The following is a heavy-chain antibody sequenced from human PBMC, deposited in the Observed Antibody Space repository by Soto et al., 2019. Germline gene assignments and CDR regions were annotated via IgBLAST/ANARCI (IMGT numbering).Heavy chain of an antibody. D-gene: IGHD3-3*01. CDR2: INPNSGNT. CDR1: GYTFTNYG. Sequence: GTSVKVSCKASGYTFTNYGISWVRQAPGQGLEGMGWINPNSGNTGYAQKFQGRVTMTRNTSISTAYMELSSLRSEDTAVYYCARGPLPPYYDFWSGSYDYGMDVWGQGTTVTVSS. J-gene: IGHJ6*02. V-gene: IGHV1-8*02. CDR3: ARGPLPPYYDFWSGSYDYGMDV.